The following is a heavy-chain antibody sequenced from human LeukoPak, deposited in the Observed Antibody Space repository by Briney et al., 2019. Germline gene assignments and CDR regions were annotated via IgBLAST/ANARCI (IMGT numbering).Heavy chain of an antibody. CDR1: GGTFGSYA. V-gene: IGHV1-69*04. Sequence: ASVKVSCKATGGTFGSYAISWVRQAPGQGLEWMGRIIPIFGIANYAQKFQGRVTITADKSTSTAYMELSSLRSEDTAVYYCATDMTVTTSSDYYNGMDVWGQGTTVTVSS. CDR3: ATDMTVTTSSDYYNGMDV. D-gene: IGHD4-17*01. CDR2: IIPIFGIA. J-gene: IGHJ6*02.